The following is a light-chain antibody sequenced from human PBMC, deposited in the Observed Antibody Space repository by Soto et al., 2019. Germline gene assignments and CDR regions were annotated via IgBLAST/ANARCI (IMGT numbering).Light chain of an antibody. J-gene: IGLJ1*01. CDR3: QSYDSSLGYV. CDR1: SSNIGANHD. CDR2: DNS. Sequence: QSVLTQPPSVSGAPGQRVTISCTGSSSNIGANHDVHWYQQLPGTAPKLLIYDNSNRPSGVPDRFSGSKSGTSASLAITGLQAKDEADYYCQSYDSSLGYVFGTGTKVTVL. V-gene: IGLV1-40*01.